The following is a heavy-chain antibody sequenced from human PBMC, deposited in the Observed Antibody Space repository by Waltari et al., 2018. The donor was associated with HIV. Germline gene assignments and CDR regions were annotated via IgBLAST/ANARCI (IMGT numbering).Heavy chain of an antibody. V-gene: IGHV1-2*06. J-gene: IGHJ6*02. CDR1: GYTFTGYY. D-gene: IGHD3-3*01. CDR2: SNPKRGGT. CDR3: ARDMAYDDFWSGYWSVGMDV. Sequence: QVQLVQSGAEVKKPGASVKVSCKASGYTFTGYYMPWVRQAPGQGLEWTGRSNPKRGGTNYAQKFQGRVTMTRDTSISTAYMELSRLRSDDTAVYYCARDMAYDDFWSGYWSVGMDVWGQGTTVIVSS.